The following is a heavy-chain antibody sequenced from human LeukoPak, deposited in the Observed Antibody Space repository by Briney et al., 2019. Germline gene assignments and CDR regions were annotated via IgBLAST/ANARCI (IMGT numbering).Heavy chain of an antibody. V-gene: IGHV4-39*01. D-gene: IGHD1-26*01. Sequence: SGTLSLTCTVSGGSISSSSYYWGWIRQPPGKGLEWIGSIYYSGSTYYNPSLESRVTISVDTSKNQFSLKLSSVTAADTAVYYCARHGIVGATTIDYWGQGTLVTVSS. CDR1: GGSISSSSYY. CDR2: IYYSGST. J-gene: IGHJ4*02. CDR3: ARHGIVGATTIDY.